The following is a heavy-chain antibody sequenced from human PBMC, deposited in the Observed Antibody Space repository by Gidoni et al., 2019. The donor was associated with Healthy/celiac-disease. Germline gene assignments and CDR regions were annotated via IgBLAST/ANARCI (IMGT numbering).Heavy chain of an antibody. Sequence: EVQLVESGGGLVKPGGSLRLSCAASGFTFSNAWMSWVRQAPGKGLEWVGRIKSKTDGGTTDYAAPVKGRFTISRDDSKNTLYLQMNSLKTEDTAVYYCTTDPPGAHAFDIWGQGTMVTVSS. CDR3: TTDPPGAHAFDI. CDR1: GFTFSNAW. D-gene: IGHD3-10*01. V-gene: IGHV3-15*01. J-gene: IGHJ3*02. CDR2: IKSKTDGGTT.